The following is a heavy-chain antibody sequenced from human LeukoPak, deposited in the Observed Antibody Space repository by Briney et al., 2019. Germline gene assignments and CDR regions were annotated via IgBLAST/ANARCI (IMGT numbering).Heavy chain of an antibody. V-gene: IGHV3-15*05. CDR2: IKSKSDGGTT. CDR1: GFTFSNAW. D-gene: IGHD2-8*01. Sequence: GGSLRLSCAASGFTFSNAWMSWVRQTPGKGLEWVGRIKSKSDGGTTDYAAPVEGRFTISRDDSKNTLYLQMNSLRAEDTALYYCAKDKSNGGMLSYYYYYMDVWGKGTTVTVSS. CDR3: AKDKSNGGMLSYYYYYMDV. J-gene: IGHJ6*03.